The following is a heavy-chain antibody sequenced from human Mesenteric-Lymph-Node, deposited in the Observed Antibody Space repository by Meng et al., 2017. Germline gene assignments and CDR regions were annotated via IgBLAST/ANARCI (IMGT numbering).Heavy chain of an antibody. V-gene: IGHV3-30*01. CDR2: ISYDGSNK. J-gene: IGHJ4*02. CDR3: ARGTPHDLGGQPLLYKSAERNYFDY. Sequence: VHEAPGKGLEWVAVISYDGSNKYYADSVKGRFTISRDNSKNTLYLQMNSLRAEDTAVYYCARGTPHDLGGQPLLYKSAERNYFDYWGQGTRVTVAS. D-gene: IGHD2-2*02.